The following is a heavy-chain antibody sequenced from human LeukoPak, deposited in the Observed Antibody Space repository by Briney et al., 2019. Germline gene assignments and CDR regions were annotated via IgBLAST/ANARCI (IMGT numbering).Heavy chain of an antibody. CDR1: GGSISSFY. V-gene: IGHV4-4*07. D-gene: IGHD3-22*01. J-gene: IGHJ3*02. CDR2: MSTSGNT. CDR3: ARDRHYYDSSGYYFRGAFDI. Sequence: SETLSLTCTVSGGSISSFYWSWIRQPAGKGLEWIGRMSTSGNTDYNPSLKSRVTMSVDTSKSQFSLKLSSVTAADTAVYYCARDRHYYDSSGYYFRGAFDIWGQGTMVTVSS.